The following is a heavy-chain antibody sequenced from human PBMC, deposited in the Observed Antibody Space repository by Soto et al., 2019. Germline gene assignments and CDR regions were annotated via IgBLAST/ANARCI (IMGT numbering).Heavy chain of an antibody. CDR1: GGSFSGYY. D-gene: IGHD3-3*01. Sequence: SETLSLTCAVYGGSFSGYYWSWIRQPPGKGLEWIGEINHSGSTNYNPSLKSRVTISVDTSKNQFSLKLSSVTAADTAVYYCARHPRYYDFWSGYSSYYGMDVWGQGTTVTVSS. CDR3: ARHPRYYDFWSGYSSYYGMDV. J-gene: IGHJ6*02. V-gene: IGHV4-34*01. CDR2: INHSGST.